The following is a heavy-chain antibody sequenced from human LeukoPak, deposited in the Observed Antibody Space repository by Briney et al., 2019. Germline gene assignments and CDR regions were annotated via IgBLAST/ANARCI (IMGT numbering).Heavy chain of an antibody. V-gene: IGHV4-39*01. Sequence: SETLSLTCTVSGGSISSSSYYWGWIRQPPGKGLEWTGSIYYSGSTYYNPSLKSRVSISVDTSKNQFSLSLTSVTAADTAVYYCARQTGSGLFILPGGQGTLVTVSS. CDR3: ARQTGSGLFILP. CDR2: IYYSGST. J-gene: IGHJ4*02. CDR1: GGSISSSSYY. D-gene: IGHD3/OR15-3a*01.